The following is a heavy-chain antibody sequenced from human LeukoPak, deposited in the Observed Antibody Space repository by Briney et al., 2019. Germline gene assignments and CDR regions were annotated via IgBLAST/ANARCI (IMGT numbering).Heavy chain of an antibody. CDR1: GHTFTSYA. Sequence: ASVKVSCKASGHTFTSYAMHWVRQAPGQRLEWMGWINAGNGHTKYSQKFQGRVTITRDTSASTAYMELSSLRSEDTAVYYCARVSTDILTGYLTFDYWGQGTLVTVSS. J-gene: IGHJ4*02. V-gene: IGHV1-3*01. CDR3: ARVSTDILTGYLTFDY. CDR2: INAGNGHT. D-gene: IGHD3-9*01.